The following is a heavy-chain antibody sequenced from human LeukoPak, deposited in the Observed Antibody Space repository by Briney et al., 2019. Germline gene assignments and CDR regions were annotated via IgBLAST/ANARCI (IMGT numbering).Heavy chain of an antibody. CDR3: AKWGQGIAARPDY. D-gene: IGHD6-6*01. J-gene: IGHJ4*02. Sequence: PGGSLRLSCAGSGFTFSGSAMHWVRQAPGKGLEWVGRIRSKANTYATAYEASVKGRFTISRDDSKNTAYLQMNSLKTEDTAVYYCAKWGQGIAARPDYWGQGTLVTVSS. V-gene: IGHV3-73*01. CDR1: GFTFSGSA. CDR2: IRSKANTYAT.